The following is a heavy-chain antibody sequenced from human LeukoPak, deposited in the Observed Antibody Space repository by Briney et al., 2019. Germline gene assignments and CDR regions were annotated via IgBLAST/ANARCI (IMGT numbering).Heavy chain of an antibody. Sequence: GGSLRLSCAAAGFTFSSYGMHWVRQAPGKGLEWVAFIRYDGSNKYYADSVKGRFTISRDNSKNTLYLQMNSLRAEDTAVYYCAKEGYYDSSGYYDAFDIWGQGTMVTVSS. V-gene: IGHV3-30*02. CDR1: GFTFSSYG. CDR2: IRYDGSNK. D-gene: IGHD3-22*01. J-gene: IGHJ3*02. CDR3: AKEGYYDSSGYYDAFDI.